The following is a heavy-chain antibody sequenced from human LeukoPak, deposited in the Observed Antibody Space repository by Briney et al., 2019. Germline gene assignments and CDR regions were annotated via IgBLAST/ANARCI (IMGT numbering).Heavy chain of an antibody. J-gene: IGHJ4*02. Sequence: PSETLSLTCAVYGGSFSGYYWSWIRQPPGKGLEWIGEINHSGSTNYNPSLKSRVTISVDTSKNQFSLKLSSVTAADTAVYYCARAPYGSGRWGQGTLVTVSS. CDR3: ARAPYGSGR. V-gene: IGHV4-34*01. D-gene: IGHD3-10*01. CDR2: INHSGST. CDR1: GGSFSGYY.